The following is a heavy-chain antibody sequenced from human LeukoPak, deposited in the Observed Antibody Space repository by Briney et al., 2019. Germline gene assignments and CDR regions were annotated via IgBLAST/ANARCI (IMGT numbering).Heavy chain of an antibody. D-gene: IGHD3-10*01. Sequence: GGSLRLSCAASGFTFSNAWMSWVRLAPGKGLEWVGRIKSKTDGGTTDYAAPVKGRFTISRDDSKNTLYLQMNSLKTEDTAVYYCTTAGVYYGSGTFDYWGQGTLVTVSS. CDR2: IKSKTDGGTT. J-gene: IGHJ4*02. CDR1: GFTFSNAW. V-gene: IGHV3-15*01. CDR3: TTAGVYYGSGTFDY.